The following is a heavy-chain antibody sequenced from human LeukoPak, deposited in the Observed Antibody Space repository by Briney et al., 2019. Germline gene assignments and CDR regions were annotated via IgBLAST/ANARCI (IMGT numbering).Heavy chain of an antibody. CDR2: INPNSGGT. Sequence: ASVKVSCKASGYTFTGYYTHWVRQSPGQGLEWMGWINPNSGGTNYAQKFQGRVTVTRDTSISTAYMELSSLRSDDTAVYYCARVKGYSGYDYTPYYFDYWGQGTLVTVSS. CDR3: ARVKGYSGYDYTPYYFDY. D-gene: IGHD5-12*01. J-gene: IGHJ4*02. CDR1: GYTFTGYY. V-gene: IGHV1-2*02.